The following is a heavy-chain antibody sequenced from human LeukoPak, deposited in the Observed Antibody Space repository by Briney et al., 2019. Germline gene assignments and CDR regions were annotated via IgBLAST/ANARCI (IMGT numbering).Heavy chain of an antibody. D-gene: IGHD5-24*01. CDR3: ATLAGLGRWLPFAH. Sequence: SETLSLTCSVSGASVSTSKIYWGWIRQPPGKGLEWIGTVYYGKSTYYKPSLKSRVGISFNTTKNHFSLTLASVTAADTAVYYCATLAGLGRWLPFAHWGQGILVTVSS. CDR1: GASVSTSKIY. J-gene: IGHJ1*01. V-gene: IGHV4-39*02. CDR2: VYYGKST.